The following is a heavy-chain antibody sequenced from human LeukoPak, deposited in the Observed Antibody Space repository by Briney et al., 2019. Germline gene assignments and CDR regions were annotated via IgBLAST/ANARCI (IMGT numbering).Heavy chain of an antibody. J-gene: IGHJ3*01. CDR1: EFTFNNHD. CDR2: ISYEGRNK. CDR3: AKPRDIDSWAFDV. D-gene: IGHD2-15*01. V-gene: IGHV3-30*18. Sequence: PGRSLRLSCAASEFTFNNHDMHWVRQAPGKGLEWVAAISYEGRNKYYADSVKGRFTISRDNSKNTLNLQMNSLRTEDTAVFYCAKPRDIDSWAFDVWGQGTMVTVSS.